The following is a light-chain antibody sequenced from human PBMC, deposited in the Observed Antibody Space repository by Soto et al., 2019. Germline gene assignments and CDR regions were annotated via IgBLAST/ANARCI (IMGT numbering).Light chain of an antibody. CDR3: QQYNSYPLT. Sequence: DIQMTQSPSTQSASVGDRVTITCRASQSISSWLAWYQLKPGKAPKLLIYRASTLQSGVPSRFGGSGSATEFTLTISSLQPDDFAAYYCQQYNSYPLTFGGGTKVEIK. J-gene: IGKJ4*01. V-gene: IGKV1-5*03. CDR1: QSISSW. CDR2: RAS.